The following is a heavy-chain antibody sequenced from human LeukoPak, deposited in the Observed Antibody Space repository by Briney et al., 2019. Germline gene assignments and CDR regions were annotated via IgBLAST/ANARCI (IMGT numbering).Heavy chain of an antibody. V-gene: IGHV1-46*01. Sequence: ASVKVSCKASGYTFTNFYIHWMRQAPGQGLEWMGIINPSGGSTSYAQKFQGRVTMTRDMSTSTVYMELSSLRSEDTAVYYCASNSSLTYYYGSGSYGYMDVWGKGTTVTVSS. CDR1: GYTFTNFY. J-gene: IGHJ6*03. CDR3: ASNSSLTYYYGSGSYGYMDV. D-gene: IGHD3-10*01. CDR2: INPSGGST.